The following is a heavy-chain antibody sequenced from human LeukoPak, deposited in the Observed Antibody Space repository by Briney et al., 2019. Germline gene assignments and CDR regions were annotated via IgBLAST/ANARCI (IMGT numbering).Heavy chain of an antibody. CDR3: ASGPNYGGYDY. CDR2: IIPIFGTA. V-gene: IGHV1-69*13. CDR1: GGTFSSYA. J-gene: IGHJ4*02. D-gene: IGHD5-12*01. Sequence: SVTVSCTASGGTFSSYAISWVRQAPGQGLEWMGGIIPIFGTANYAQKFQGRVTITADESTSTAYMELSSLRSEDTAVYYCASGPNYGGYDYWGQGTLVTDSS.